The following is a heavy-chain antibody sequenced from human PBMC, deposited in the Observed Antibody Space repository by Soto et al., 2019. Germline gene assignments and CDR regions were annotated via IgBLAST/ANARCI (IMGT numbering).Heavy chain of an antibody. V-gene: IGHV1-2*02. CDR3: APDIVVVPAAEPGGMDV. D-gene: IGHD2-2*01. CDR2: INPNSGGT. Sequence: ASVKVSCKASGYTFTGYYMHWVRQAPGQGLEWMGWINPNSGGTNYAQKFQGRVTMTRDTSISTAYMELSRLRSDDTAVYYCAPDIVVVPAAEPGGMDVWGQGTTVTVSS. J-gene: IGHJ6*02. CDR1: GYTFTGYY.